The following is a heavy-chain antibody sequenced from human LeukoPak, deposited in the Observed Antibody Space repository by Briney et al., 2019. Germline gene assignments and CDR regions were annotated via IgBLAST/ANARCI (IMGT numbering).Heavy chain of an antibody. J-gene: IGHJ4*02. CDR3: ASNSGSYYSPRY. D-gene: IGHD3-10*01. V-gene: IGHV3-21*06. CDR2: IRSRGIYI. CDR1: GFTFSTYA. Sequence: QPGGSLRLSCAASGFTFSTYAMNWVRQAPGKGLEWVSSIRSRGIYIYYPDSVKGRFTISRDNAKNSLYLQMNSLRAEDTAVYYCASNSGSYYSPRYWGQGALVSVSS.